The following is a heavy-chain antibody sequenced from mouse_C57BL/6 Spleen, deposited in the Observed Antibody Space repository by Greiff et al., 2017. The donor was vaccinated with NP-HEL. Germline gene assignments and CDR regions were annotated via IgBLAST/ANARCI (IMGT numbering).Heavy chain of an antibody. CDR1: GFSLTSYG. CDR2: IWSGGST. V-gene: IGHV2-2*01. Sequence: VQLQQSGPGLVQPSQSLSITCTVSGFSLTSYGVHWVRQSPGKGLEWLGVIWSGGSTGYNAAFISRLSISKDNSKSQVFFKMNSLQADDTAIYYCARTELGPWFAYWGQGTLVTVSA. CDR3: ARTELGPWFAY. J-gene: IGHJ3*01. D-gene: IGHD4-1*01.